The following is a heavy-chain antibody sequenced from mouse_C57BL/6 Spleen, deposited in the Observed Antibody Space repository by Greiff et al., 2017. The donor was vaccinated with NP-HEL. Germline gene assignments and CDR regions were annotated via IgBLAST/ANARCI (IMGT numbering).Heavy chain of an antibody. J-gene: IGHJ2*01. V-gene: IGHV6-3*01. CDR3: TVYAPTKGLGY. D-gene: IGHD2-3*01. Sequence: EVKVEESGGGLVQPGGSMKLSCVASGFTFSNYWMNWVRQSPEKGLEWVAQIRLKSDNYATHYAESVKGRFTISRDDSKSSVYLQMNNLRAEDTGIYYCTVYAPTKGLGYWGQGTTLTVSS. CDR1: GFTFSNYW. CDR2: IRLKSDNYAT.